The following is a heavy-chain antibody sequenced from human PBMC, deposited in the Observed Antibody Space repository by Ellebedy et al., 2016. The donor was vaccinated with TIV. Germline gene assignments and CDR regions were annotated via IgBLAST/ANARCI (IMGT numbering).Heavy chain of an antibody. CDR2: IYYSGST. CDR3: ARGGAVSRGRWFDP. V-gene: IGHV4-31*03. D-gene: IGHD6-19*01. Sequence: LRLXCTVSGYSISSGYYWGWIRQPPGKGLEWIGYIYYSGSTYYNPSLKSRVTISVDTSKNQFSLKLSSVTAADTAVYYCARGGAVSRGRWFDPWGQGTLVTVSS. CDR1: GYSISSGYY. J-gene: IGHJ5*02.